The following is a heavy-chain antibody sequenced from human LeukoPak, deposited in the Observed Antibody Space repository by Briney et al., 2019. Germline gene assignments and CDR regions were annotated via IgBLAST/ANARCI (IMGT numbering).Heavy chain of an antibody. Sequence: GGSLGLSCVVSGFIFSNHSMNWVRQAPGRGLEWVSSISSRGSYRFYADSVKGRFTISRDNASKSLSLQMTSLRGEDTAVYYCVRGSRKLGGMDVWGQGTTVTVSS. CDR3: VRGSRKLGGMDV. CDR1: GFIFSNHS. J-gene: IGHJ6*02. CDR2: ISSRGSYR. D-gene: IGHD1-7*01. V-gene: IGHV3-21*01.